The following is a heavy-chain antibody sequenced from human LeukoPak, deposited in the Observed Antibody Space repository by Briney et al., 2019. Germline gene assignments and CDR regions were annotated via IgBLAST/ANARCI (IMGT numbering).Heavy chain of an antibody. V-gene: IGHV1-2*02. CDR1: RYTFTDYY. CDR2: INPNSGGT. D-gene: IGHD4-11*01. Sequence: ASVKVSCKASRYTFTDYYMHWVRQAPGQGLEWMGWINPNSGGTNYAQKFQGRVTMTRDTSISTAYMELSRLRSDDTAVYFCARDNDYRDFDYWGQGTLVTVSS. J-gene: IGHJ4*02. CDR3: ARDNDYRDFDY.